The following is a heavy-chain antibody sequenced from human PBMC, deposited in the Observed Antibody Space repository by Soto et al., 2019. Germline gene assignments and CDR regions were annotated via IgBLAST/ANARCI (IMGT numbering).Heavy chain of an antibody. V-gene: IGHV3-30*18. CDR1: GFTFSSYG. CDR2: ISYDGSNK. Sequence: GGSLRLSCAASGFTFSSYGMHWVRQAPGKGLEWVAVISYDGSNKYYADSVKGRFTISRDNSKNTLYLQMNSLRAEDTAVYYCAKSGTPPFFSGPQDHFDYWGQGTLVTVSS. CDR3: AKSGTPPFFSGPQDHFDY. D-gene: IGHD1-26*01. J-gene: IGHJ4*02.